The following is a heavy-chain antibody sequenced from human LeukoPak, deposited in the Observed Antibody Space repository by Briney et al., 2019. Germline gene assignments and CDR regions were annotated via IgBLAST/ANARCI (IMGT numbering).Heavy chain of an antibody. CDR1: GGTFSSYA. Sequence: SVKVSCKASGGTFSSYAISWVRQAPGQGLEWMGGIIPIFGTANYAQKFQGRVTITADESTSTAYMELSSLRSEDTAVYYCARDQDGYNRAPDYWGQGTLVTVSS. CDR3: ARDQDGYNRAPDY. V-gene: IGHV1-69*13. J-gene: IGHJ4*02. CDR2: IIPIFGTA. D-gene: IGHD5-24*01.